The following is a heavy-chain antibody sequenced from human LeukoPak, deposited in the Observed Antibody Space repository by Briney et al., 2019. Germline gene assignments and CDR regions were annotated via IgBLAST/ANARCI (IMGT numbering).Heavy chain of an antibody. Sequence: ASVKVSCKASGGTFSSYAISWVRQAPGHGLEWMGGIIPIFGTANYAQKFQGRVTITADESTSTAYMDLSSLRSVDTAVYYCASSVARYSSSWSYYFDYWGQGTLVTVSS. V-gene: IGHV1-69*13. CDR1: GGTFSSYA. D-gene: IGHD6-13*01. CDR3: ASSVARYSSSWSYYFDY. CDR2: IIPIFGTA. J-gene: IGHJ4*02.